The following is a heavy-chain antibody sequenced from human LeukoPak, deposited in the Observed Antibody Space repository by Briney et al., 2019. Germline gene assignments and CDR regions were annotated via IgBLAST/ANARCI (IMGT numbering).Heavy chain of an antibody. D-gene: IGHD2-2*01. CDR1: GFSFSNYA. CDR2: ISGGGGTT. J-gene: IGHJ4*02. CDR3: AKAPLGHCTSTNCYSFDY. Sequence: PGGSLRLSCAASGFSFSNYAMSWVRQAPGKGLEWVSAISGGGGTTYYADSVKGRFTISSDNFQNTLYLQMNSLRAEETAVYYCAKAPLGHCTSTNCYSFDYWGQGTLVTVSS. V-gene: IGHV3-23*01.